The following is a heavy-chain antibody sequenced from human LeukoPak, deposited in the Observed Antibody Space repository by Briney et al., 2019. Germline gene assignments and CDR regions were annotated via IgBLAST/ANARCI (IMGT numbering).Heavy chain of an antibody. CDR2: IYYSGST. D-gene: IGHD3-22*01. J-gene: IGHJ1*01. CDR3: ARQFYESRSPHAKYFQQ. CDR1: GGSISSSSYY. V-gene: IGHV4-39*01. Sequence: SETLSLTCSVSGGSISSSSYYWGWIRQAPGRGLEWIANIYYSGSTYYSPSLKSRVTISVDTPKNQFSLKLNSVTAADTAVYYCARQFYESRSPHAKYFQQWGQGTLVTVSS.